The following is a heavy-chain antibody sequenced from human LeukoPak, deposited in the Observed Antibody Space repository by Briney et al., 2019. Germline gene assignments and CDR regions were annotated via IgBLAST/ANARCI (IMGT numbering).Heavy chain of an antibody. CDR3: ASHTVVVTATHDAFAF. CDR1: GGSISSYY. J-gene: IGHJ3*01. CDR2: IYYSGST. V-gene: IGHV4-59*01. Sequence: SETLSLTCTVSGGSISSYYWSWIRQPPGKGLEWIGYIYYSGSTNYNPSLKSRVTISVDTSKNQFSLMLTSVTAADTAVYYCASHTVVVTATHDAFAFWGQGTMVTVSS. D-gene: IGHD2-21*02.